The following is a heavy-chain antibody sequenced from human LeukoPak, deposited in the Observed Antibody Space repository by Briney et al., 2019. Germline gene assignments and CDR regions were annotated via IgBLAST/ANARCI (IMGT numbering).Heavy chain of an antibody. CDR1: GLPSGSYW. D-gene: IGHD3-10*01. Sequence: PGGSLRLSCPASGLPSGSYWMYWFGQAPGRGLVWFSRINSDGKTTNYADSVKGRFTISRDNAKNTLYLQMNSLRAEDTAVYYCARDITLTRGGRSDYWGQGTLVTVSS. V-gene: IGHV3-74*01. CDR3: ARDITLTRGGRSDY. J-gene: IGHJ4*02. CDR2: INSDGKTT.